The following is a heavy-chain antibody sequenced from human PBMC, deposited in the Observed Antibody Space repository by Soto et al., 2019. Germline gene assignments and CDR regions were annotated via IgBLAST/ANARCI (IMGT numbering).Heavy chain of an antibody. Sequence: EVQLVESGGGLVKPGGSLRLSCAASGFTFSNAWMNWVRQAPGKGLEWVGRIKSKTDGGTTDYAAPVKGRLTISRDDSKNTLYLQMNSLKTGDTAVYYCTTEAAAALDFDYWGQGTLVTVSS. CDR2: IKSKTDGGTT. CDR1: GFTFSNAW. V-gene: IGHV3-15*07. J-gene: IGHJ4*02. D-gene: IGHD6-25*01. CDR3: TTEAAAALDFDY.